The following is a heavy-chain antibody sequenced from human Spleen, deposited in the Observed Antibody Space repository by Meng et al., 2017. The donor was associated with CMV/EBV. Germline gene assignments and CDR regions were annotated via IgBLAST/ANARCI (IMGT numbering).Heavy chain of an antibody. D-gene: IGHD6-13*01. CDR3: AKAFSSSWYREYYDY. J-gene: IGHJ4*02. CDR2: ITGSGGST. V-gene: IGHV3-23*01. Sequence: GESLKISCAASGFTFSTYAMSWVRQAPGKGLEWVSLITGSGGSTYYADSLKARFTISRDNSKNTLYLQLNSLRVEDTAVYYCAKAFSSSWYREYYDYWGQGTLVTVSS. CDR1: GFTFSTYA.